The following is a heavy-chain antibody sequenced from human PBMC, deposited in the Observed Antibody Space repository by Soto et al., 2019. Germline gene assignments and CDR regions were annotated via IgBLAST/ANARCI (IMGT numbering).Heavy chain of an antibody. V-gene: IGHV4-34*01. CDR1: GGSFSGYY. CDR2: INHIGST. D-gene: IGHD3-3*01. J-gene: IGHJ5*02. CDR3: ARLRFLEWLSTYNWFDP. Sequence: PSETLSLTCAVYGGSFSGYYWSWIRQPPGKGLEWIGEINHIGSTNYNPSLKSRVTISVDTSKNQFSLKLSSVTAADTAVYYCARLRFLEWLSTYNWFDPWGQGTLVTVSS.